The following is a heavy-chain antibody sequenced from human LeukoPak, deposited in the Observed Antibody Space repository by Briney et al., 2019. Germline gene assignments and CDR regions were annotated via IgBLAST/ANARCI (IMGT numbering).Heavy chain of an antibody. Sequence: PETLSLTCAVYGGSFSGYYWSWIRQPPGKGLEWIGEINHSGSTNYNPSLKSRVTISVDTSKNQFSLKLTSVTAADTAVYYCARQTGSGLFILPGGQGTLVTVSS. J-gene: IGHJ4*02. V-gene: IGHV4-34*01. CDR2: INHSGST. CDR3: ARQTGSGLFILP. D-gene: IGHD3/OR15-3a*01. CDR1: GGSFSGYY.